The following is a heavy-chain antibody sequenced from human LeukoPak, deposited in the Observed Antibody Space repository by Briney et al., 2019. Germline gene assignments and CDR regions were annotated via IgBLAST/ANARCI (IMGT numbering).Heavy chain of an antibody. CDR1: GYTFTDYS. V-gene: IGHV1-2*02. Sequence: GASVKVSCKASGYTFTDYSLHWVRQAPGHGLEWRGWFKPDGGDTNYAQRLQGRVTMTRDTSISTAYMELTNLSSDDTAVYYCARGITIYGVMIIYFDSWGQGTLVTVSS. CDR2: FKPDGGDT. CDR3: ARGITIYGVMIIYFDS. D-gene: IGHD3-3*01. J-gene: IGHJ4*02.